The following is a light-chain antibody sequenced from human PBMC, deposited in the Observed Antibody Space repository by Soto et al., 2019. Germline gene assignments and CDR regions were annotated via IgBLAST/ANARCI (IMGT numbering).Light chain of an antibody. CDR1: QSISTW. V-gene: IGKV1-5*01. CDR2: NAS. J-gene: IGKJ1*01. CDR3: QQYNSYSPWT. Sequence: DIQMTQSPSTLSASVGDRVTITCRASQSISTWLAWYQQKPGKAPKLLIQNASTLQSGAPSRFSGSGSGTEFTLTINSLQPDDSGTYYCQQYNSYSPWTFGQGTKVEIK.